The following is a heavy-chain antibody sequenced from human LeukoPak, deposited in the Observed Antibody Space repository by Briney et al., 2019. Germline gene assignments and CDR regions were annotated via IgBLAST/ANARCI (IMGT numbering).Heavy chain of an antibody. D-gene: IGHD1-26*01. V-gene: IGHV3-66*01. J-gene: IGHJ3*02. CDR1: GFTVSSNY. Sequence: PRGSLRLSCAASGFTVSSNYMSWVRQAPGKGLEWVSVIYSGDSTYYADSVKGRFTISRDNSKNTLYLQMNSLRAEDTAVYYCASSSGSYEAAFDIWGQGTTVTVSS. CDR2: IYSGDST. CDR3: ASSSGSYEAAFDI.